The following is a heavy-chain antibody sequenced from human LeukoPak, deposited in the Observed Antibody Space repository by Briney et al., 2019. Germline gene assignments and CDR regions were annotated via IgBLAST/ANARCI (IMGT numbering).Heavy chain of an antibody. CDR2: IYYSGST. J-gene: IGHJ4*02. CDR1: GASISDYC. V-gene: IGHV4-59*08. Sequence: PSETLSLTCTISGASISDYCWSWIRQPPGKGLEWIGYIYYSGSTKYNPSLKSRVTISVDTSKNQFSLKLSSVTAADTAVYYCARGARAGYNLEPFDYWGQGTLVTVSS. D-gene: IGHD5-24*01. CDR3: ARGARAGYNLEPFDY.